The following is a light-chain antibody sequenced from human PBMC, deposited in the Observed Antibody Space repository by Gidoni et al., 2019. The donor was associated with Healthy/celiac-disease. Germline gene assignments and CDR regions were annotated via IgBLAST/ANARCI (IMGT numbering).Light chain of an antibody. V-gene: IGKV2-28*01. Sequence: DIVMTQSPLSLHVTPGEPASISCRSSQILLHSHGYNYLVWYLQKPGQSPQLLIYLGSNRASGVPDRFSGSGSGTDFTLKISRVEAEDVGVYYCMQALQTPWTFGQGTKVEIK. CDR1: QILLHSHGYNY. CDR3: MQALQTPWT. CDR2: LGS. J-gene: IGKJ1*01.